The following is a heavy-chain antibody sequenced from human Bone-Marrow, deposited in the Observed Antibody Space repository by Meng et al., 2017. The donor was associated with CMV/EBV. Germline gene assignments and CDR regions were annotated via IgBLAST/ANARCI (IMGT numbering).Heavy chain of an antibody. CDR3: ARVRDYGMDV. J-gene: IGHJ6*02. D-gene: IGHD3-10*01. CDR2: IYSGGST. CDR1: GFTFSSYS. V-gene: IGHV3-66*01. Sequence: GGSLRLSCAASGFTFSSYSMSWVRQAPGKGLEWVSVIYSGGSTYYADSVKGRFTISRDNAKNTLYLQMNSLRAEDTAVYYCARVRDYGMDVWGQGTTVTVSS.